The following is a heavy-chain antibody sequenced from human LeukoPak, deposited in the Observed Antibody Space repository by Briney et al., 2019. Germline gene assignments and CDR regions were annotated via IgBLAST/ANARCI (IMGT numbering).Heavy chain of an antibody. CDR2: IEYDGTDT. D-gene: IGHD2-2*02. CDR3: ARDRCSSTSCYTRYFDY. V-gene: IGHV3-30*02. CDR1: GFTFSNYG. J-gene: IGHJ4*02. Sequence: GGSLRLSCAASGFTFSNYGMHWVRQAPGKGLEWVAFIEYDGTDTHFADSVRGRFTISRDNSEDTLYLQMNSLRAEDTAVYYCARDRCSSTSCYTRYFDYWGQGTLVTVSS.